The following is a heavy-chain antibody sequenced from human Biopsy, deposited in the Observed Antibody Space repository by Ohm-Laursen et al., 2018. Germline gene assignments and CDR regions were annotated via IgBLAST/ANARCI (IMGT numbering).Heavy chain of an antibody. D-gene: IGHD2-2*01. Sequence: ASVKVSCKASGYTFTAFSVHWLRQAPGQGLEWMGWINPKSGDTDYPQNFQGRVSMTRDTSISTAYMDLSRLRSDVTAVYYCARGRRHCSGTCSRWYFDLWGRGTLVTVSS. CDR2: INPKSGDT. CDR1: GYTFTAFS. CDR3: ARGRRHCSGTCSRWYFDL. J-gene: IGHJ2*01. V-gene: IGHV1-2*02.